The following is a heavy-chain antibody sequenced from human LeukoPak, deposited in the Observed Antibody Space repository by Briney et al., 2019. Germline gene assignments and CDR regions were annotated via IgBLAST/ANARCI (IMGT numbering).Heavy chain of an antibody. Sequence: TGGSLRLSCAASGFTFSSYWMSWVRQAPGKGLEWVANIKQDGSEKYYVDSVKGRFTISRDNAKNSLYLQMNSLRAEDTAVYYCARDLSYGDYAFDYWGQGTLVTVSS. V-gene: IGHV3-7*01. CDR2: IKQDGSEK. CDR3: ARDLSYGDYAFDY. CDR1: GFTFSSYW. J-gene: IGHJ4*02. D-gene: IGHD4-17*01.